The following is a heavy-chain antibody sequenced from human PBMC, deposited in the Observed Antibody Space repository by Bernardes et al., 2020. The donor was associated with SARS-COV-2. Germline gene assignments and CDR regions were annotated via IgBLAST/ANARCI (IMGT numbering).Heavy chain of an antibody. V-gene: IGHV4-34*01. Sequence: TLSLTCAVYGGSFSGYYWTWIRQPPGKGLEWIGEINHSGSTNYNPALKSRVTISVDTSKNQFSLKLSSVTAADTAVYYCARGGGISRSRYVFWLDPWGQGSLVTVSS. D-gene: IGHD3-3*02. J-gene: IGHJ5*02. CDR3: ARGGGISRSRYVFWLDP. CDR2: INHSGST. CDR1: GGSFSGYY.